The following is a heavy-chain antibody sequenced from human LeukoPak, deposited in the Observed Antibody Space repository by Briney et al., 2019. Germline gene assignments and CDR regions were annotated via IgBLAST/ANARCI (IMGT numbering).Heavy chain of an antibody. J-gene: IGHJ3*02. V-gene: IGHV3-21*01. CDR1: GFTFSSYS. D-gene: IGHD3-22*01. Sequence: PGGSLRLSCAASGFTFSSYSMNWVRQAPGKGLEWVSSISSSSSYIYYADSVKGRFTISRDNAKNSLYLQMNSLRAEDTAVYYCAKRDYYDSSGYYVGSAFDTWGQGTMVTVSS. CDR2: ISSSSSYI. CDR3: AKRDYYDSSGYYVGSAFDT.